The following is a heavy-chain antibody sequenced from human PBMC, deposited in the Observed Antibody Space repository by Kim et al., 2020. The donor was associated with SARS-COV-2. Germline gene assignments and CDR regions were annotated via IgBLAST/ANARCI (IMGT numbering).Heavy chain of an antibody. CDR2: IRDSGGST. Sequence: GGSLRLSCAASGFTFNNYAMSWVRQAPGKGLEWVSGIRDSGGSTKYADSVKGRFSISRDNSKNTLYLQMDSLRAEDTAVYYCAKVTSGNSGSFEYFQHWGQGTLVTVSS. CDR3: AKVTSGNSGSFEYFQH. CDR1: GFTFNNYA. J-gene: IGHJ1*01. V-gene: IGHV3-23*01. D-gene: IGHD6-19*01.